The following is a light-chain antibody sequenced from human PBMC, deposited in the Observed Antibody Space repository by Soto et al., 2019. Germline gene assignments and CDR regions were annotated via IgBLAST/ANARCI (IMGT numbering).Light chain of an antibody. CDR3: AAWDASRNGYV. J-gene: IGLJ1*01. CDR1: SSNIGSKT. Sequence: QSVLTQPPSASGTPGQRVTISCSGSSSNIGSKTVNWYQQLPGTVPKLLIYNSYQRPSGVPDRFSGSKSGTSASLAISGLQSEDEADYCCAAWDASRNGYVFGAGTKLTVL. V-gene: IGLV1-44*01. CDR2: NSY.